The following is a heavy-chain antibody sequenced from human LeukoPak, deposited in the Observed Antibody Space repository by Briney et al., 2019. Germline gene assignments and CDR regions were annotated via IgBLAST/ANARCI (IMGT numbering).Heavy chain of an antibody. V-gene: IGHV3-74*01. CDR3: AMGSPDEPLDY. CDR2: INTDGSST. Sequence: GSLRLSCAASGFTFSSYWMHWVRQAPGKGLVWVSRINTDGSSTSYADSVKGRFTISRDNAKNTLCLQMNSLRAEDTAVYYCAMGSPDEPLDYWGQGTLVTVSS. D-gene: IGHD1-26*01. CDR1: GFTFSSYW. J-gene: IGHJ4*02.